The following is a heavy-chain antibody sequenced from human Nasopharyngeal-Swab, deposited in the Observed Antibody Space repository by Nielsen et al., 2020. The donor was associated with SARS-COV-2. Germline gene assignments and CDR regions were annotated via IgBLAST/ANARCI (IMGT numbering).Heavy chain of an antibody. J-gene: IGHJ6*02. D-gene: IGHD4-11*01. CDR2: IYYSGST. CDR3: ARDTVHYGMDV. Sequence: GSLRLSCTVSGGFINSYYWSWIRQPPRRGLEWIGYIYYSGSTNYNPSLKSRVTISVDMSKNQFSLKLTSVTAADTAVYYCARDTVHYGMDVWGQGTTVTVSS. CDR1: GGFINSYY. V-gene: IGHV4-59*01.